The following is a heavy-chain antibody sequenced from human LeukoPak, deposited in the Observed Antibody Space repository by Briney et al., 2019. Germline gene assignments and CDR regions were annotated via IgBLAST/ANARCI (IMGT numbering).Heavy chain of an antibody. D-gene: IGHD5-18*01. V-gene: IGHV1-46*01. CDR2: INPSGGST. J-gene: IGHJ2*01. CDR1: GYTFTNYY. Sequence: GASVKVSCKASGYTFTNYYIHWVRQAPGQGLEWMGIINPSGGSTSYAQKFQGRVTMTRDTSTSTVYMELSSLRSEDTAVYYCARAPGYSYGLRYFDLWGRGTLVTVSS. CDR3: ARAPGYSYGLRYFDL.